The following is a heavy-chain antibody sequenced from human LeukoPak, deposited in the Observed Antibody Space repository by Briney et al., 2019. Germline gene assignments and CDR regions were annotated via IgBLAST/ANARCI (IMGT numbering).Heavy chain of an antibody. Sequence: ASVKVSCKASGYTFTSYGISWVRQAPGQGLEWMGWISAYNGNTNYAQKLQGRVTMTTDTSTSTAYMELSSLRSDDTAVYYCARRGVRGASTRYYYMDVWGKGTTVTVSS. CDR2: ISAYNGNT. CDR3: ARRGVRGASTRYYYMDV. J-gene: IGHJ6*03. V-gene: IGHV1-18*01. CDR1: GYTFTSYG. D-gene: IGHD3-10*01.